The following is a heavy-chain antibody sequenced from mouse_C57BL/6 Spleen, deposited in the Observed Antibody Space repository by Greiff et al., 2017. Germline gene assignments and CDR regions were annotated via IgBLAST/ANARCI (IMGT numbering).Heavy chain of an antibody. V-gene: IGHV3-6*01. CDR1: GYSITSGYY. Sequence: EVKLMESGPGLVKPSQSLSLTCSVTGYSITSGYYWNWIRQFPGNKLEWMGYISYDGSNNYNPSLKNRISITRDTSKNQFFLKLNSVTTEDTATXYCARGGSTMVTTRVFAYWGQGTLVTVSA. D-gene: IGHD2-2*01. CDR3: ARGGSTMVTTRVFAY. CDR2: ISYDGSN. J-gene: IGHJ3*01.